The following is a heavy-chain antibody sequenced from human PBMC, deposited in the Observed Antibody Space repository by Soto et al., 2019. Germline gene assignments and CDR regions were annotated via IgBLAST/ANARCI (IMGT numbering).Heavy chain of an antibody. CDR1: GFTFSSYS. CDR3: ARYNAFDI. Sequence: LRLSCAASGFTFSSYSMNWVRQAPGKGLEWVSYISSSSSTIYYADSVKGRFTISRDNAKNSLYLQMNSLRAEDTAVYYCARYNAFDIWGQGTRVTVSS. CDR2: ISSSSSTI. V-gene: IGHV3-48*01. J-gene: IGHJ3*02.